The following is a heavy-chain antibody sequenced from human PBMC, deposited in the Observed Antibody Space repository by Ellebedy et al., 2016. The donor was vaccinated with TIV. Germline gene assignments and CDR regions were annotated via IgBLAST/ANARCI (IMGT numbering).Heavy chain of an antibody. CDR2: IYYSAIT. CDR3: AMGIVVVTASAFDI. D-gene: IGHD2-21*02. V-gene: IGHV4-39*01. CDR1: GGSISSSSYY. Sequence: MPGGSLRLSCTLAGGSISSSSYYWGWIRQPPGKGLESIGSIYYSAITYYNPSLKSRVSISVDTSKNQFSLKLSSVTAADTAVYYGAMGIVVVTASAFDIWGQGTMVTVSS. J-gene: IGHJ3*02.